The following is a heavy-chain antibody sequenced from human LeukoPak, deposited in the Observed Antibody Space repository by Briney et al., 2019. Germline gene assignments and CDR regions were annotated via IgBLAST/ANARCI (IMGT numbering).Heavy chain of an antibody. CDR3: AGSYGSGRRIPYYYYMDV. CDR2: ISAYNGNT. CDR1: GGTFSSYA. J-gene: IGHJ6*03. Sequence: AASVKVSCKASGGTFSSYAISWVRQAPGQGLEWMGWISAYNGNTNYAQKLQGRVTMTTDTSTSTAYMELRSLRSDDTAVYYCAGSYGSGRRIPYYYYMDVWGKGTTVTVSS. D-gene: IGHD3-10*01. V-gene: IGHV1-18*01.